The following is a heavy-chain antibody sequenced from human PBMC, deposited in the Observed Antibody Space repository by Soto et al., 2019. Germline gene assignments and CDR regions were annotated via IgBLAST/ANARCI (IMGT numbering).Heavy chain of an antibody. Sequence: QVQLVESGGGVVQPGRSLRLSCAASGFTFSSYGMHWVRQAPGKGLEWVAVIWYGGCNKYYADSVKGRFTISRDNSNNTLYLQMNSLRAEDTAVYYCARGPSRQYYFDYWGQGTLVTVSS. CDR1: GFTFSSYG. CDR3: ARGPSRQYYFDY. V-gene: IGHV3-33*01. J-gene: IGHJ4*02. CDR2: IWYGGCNK.